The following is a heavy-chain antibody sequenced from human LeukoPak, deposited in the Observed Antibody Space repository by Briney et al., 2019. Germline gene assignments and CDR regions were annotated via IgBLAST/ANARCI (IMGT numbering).Heavy chain of an antibody. CDR2: IYHSGST. CDR3: ARGLYYGSGSYYLDAFDI. Sequence: SETLSLTCAVSGGSISSGGYSWSRIRQPPGKGLEWIGYIYHSGSTYYNPSLKSRVTISVDRSKNQFSLKLSSVTAADTAVYYCARGLYYGSGSYYLDAFDIWGRGTMVTVSS. V-gene: IGHV4-30-2*01. D-gene: IGHD3-10*01. CDR1: GGSISSGGYS. J-gene: IGHJ3*02.